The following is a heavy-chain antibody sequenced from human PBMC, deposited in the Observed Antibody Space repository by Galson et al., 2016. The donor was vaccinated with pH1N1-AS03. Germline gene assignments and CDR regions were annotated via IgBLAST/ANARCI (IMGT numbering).Heavy chain of an antibody. V-gene: IGHV4-61*02. J-gene: IGHJ4*02. D-gene: IGHD5-12*01. CDR2: VYSTGRS. Sequence: TLSLTCTVSGDSISGGSYFWSWIRQPAGRGLEWIGRVYSTGRSNCNPSLSSRVTISLDTSKNQFSLKLTSVTAADTAVYFCARDRGDLDYWGQGALVTVSS. CDR1: GDSISGGSYF. CDR3: ARDRGDLDY.